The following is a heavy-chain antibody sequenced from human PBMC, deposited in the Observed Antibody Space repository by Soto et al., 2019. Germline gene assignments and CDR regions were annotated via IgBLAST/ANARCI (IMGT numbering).Heavy chain of an antibody. CDR3: ARGADIVATMDAFDI. V-gene: IGHV1-2*04. CDR2: INPNSGGT. CDR1: GYTFTGYY. Sequence: GASVKVSCKASGYTFTGYYMHWVRQAPGQGLEWMGWINPNSGGTNYAQKFQGWVTMTRDTSISTAYMELSRLGSDDTAVYYCARGADIVATMDAFDIWGQGTMVTVSS. D-gene: IGHD5-12*01. J-gene: IGHJ3*02.